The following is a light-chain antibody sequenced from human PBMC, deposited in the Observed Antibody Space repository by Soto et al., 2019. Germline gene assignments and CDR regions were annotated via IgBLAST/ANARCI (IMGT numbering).Light chain of an antibody. CDR3: EQGYTFPYT. J-gene: IGKJ2*01. V-gene: IGKV1-12*01. Sequence: DIQMTQSPSSVSTSVGDRVTVTYRASQGIASWLAWYQQKPGKTPTLLIYSAPVLQRGVPSRFSSSGSGTDFTHTISSLQPEHCATYFCEQGYTFPYTFGQGTKLESK. CDR2: SAP. CDR1: QGIASW.